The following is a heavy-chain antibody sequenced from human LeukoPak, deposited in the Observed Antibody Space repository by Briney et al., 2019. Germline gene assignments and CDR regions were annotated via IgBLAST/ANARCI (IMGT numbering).Heavy chain of an antibody. J-gene: IGHJ2*01. V-gene: IGHV3-7*01. D-gene: IGHD4-17*01. Sequence: PGGSLRLSWAASGFTFSSYWMSWVRQAPGKGLEWVANINQDGSEKYYVDSVKGRFTISRDNSKNSLYLQMNSLRAEDTAVYYCARDRHGETGDWCFDLWGRGTLVTVSS. CDR2: INQDGSEK. CDR3: ARDRHGETGDWCFDL. CDR1: GFTFSSYW.